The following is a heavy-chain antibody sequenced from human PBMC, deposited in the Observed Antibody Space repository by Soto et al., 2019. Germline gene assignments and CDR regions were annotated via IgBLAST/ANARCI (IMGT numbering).Heavy chain of an antibody. CDR2: INAGYGNT. D-gene: IGHD7-27*01. CDR1: GYTFSSYA. J-gene: IGHJ4*02. CDR3: ARDTGDGTFYF. V-gene: IGHV1-3*01. Sequence: ASVKVSCKASGYTFSSYAMHWVRQAPGQRLEWMGWINAGYGNTKSSQKFQDRVTISRDTSASTAYMELTSLRSEDTAVYYCARDTGDGTFYFWGQGTLVTVSS.